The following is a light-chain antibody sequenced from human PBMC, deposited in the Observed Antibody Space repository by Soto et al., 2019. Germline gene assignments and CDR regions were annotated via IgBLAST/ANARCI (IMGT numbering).Light chain of an antibody. Sequence: QSALTQPASVSGSPGQSNTISCTGTSSDVGGYNYVSWYQQHPGKAPKHMIYEVSNRPSGVSNRFSGSKSGNTASLTISGLQAEDEADYYCSSYTSSSTLVFGGGTKVTVL. CDR1: SSDVGGYNY. CDR3: SSYTSSSTLV. CDR2: EVS. J-gene: IGLJ2*01. V-gene: IGLV2-14*01.